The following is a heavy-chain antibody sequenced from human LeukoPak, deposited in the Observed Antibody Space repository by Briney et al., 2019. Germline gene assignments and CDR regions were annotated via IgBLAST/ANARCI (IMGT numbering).Heavy chain of an antibody. D-gene: IGHD4-17*01. CDR2: ISAYNGNT. CDR1: GYTFTSYG. CDR3: ARELLSHDYGDYRKWFDP. Sequence: ASVKVSCKASGYTFTSYGISWVRQAPGQGLEWMGWISAYNGNTNYAQKLQGRVTMTTDTSTSTAYMELRSLRSDDTAVYYCARELLSHDYGDYRKWFDPWGQGTLVTVSS. J-gene: IGHJ5*02. V-gene: IGHV1-18*01.